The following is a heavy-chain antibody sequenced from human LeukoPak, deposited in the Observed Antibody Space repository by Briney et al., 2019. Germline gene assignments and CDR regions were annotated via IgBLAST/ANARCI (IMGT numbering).Heavy chain of an antibody. CDR2: IRYDGSNK. CDR1: GFMFNSYG. J-gene: IGHJ4*02. CDR3: AKAIKVVGAINY. D-gene: IGHD2-15*01. Sequence: PGGSLRLSCAASGFMFNSYGMYWVRQAPGKGLEWVAFIRYDGSNKYYADSMEGRFTISRDNLKNTLYLQMNSLRAEDTAVYYCAKAIKVVGAINYWGQGTLVTVSS. V-gene: IGHV3-30*02.